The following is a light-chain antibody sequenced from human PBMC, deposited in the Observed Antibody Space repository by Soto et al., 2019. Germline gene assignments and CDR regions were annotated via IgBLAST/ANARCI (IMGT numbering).Light chain of an antibody. CDR3: AAWDDSLDAYL. Sequence: QSVLTQPPSASGTPGQRVTISCSGSTSNIGSNTVHWYQQLPGTAPTLLIYRNDQRPSGVPARFSGSKSGTSASLAISGLQSDDEADYYCAAWDDSLDAYLFGTGTKVTVL. V-gene: IGLV1-44*01. CDR1: TSNIGSNT. CDR2: RND. J-gene: IGLJ1*01.